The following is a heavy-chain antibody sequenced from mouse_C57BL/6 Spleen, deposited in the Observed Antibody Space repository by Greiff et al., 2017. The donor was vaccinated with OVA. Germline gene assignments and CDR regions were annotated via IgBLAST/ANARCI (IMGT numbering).Heavy chain of an antibody. V-gene: IGHV1-7*01. CDR1: GYTFPSYW. J-gene: IGHJ4*01. Sequence: VQGVGSGAELAKPGASVKLSCKASGYTFPSYWMHWVKQRPGQGLEWIGYINPSSGYTKYNQKFKDKATLTADKSSSTAYMQLSSLTYEDSAVYYCARSPYAMDYWGQGTSVTVSS. CDR3: ARSPYAMDY. CDR2: INPSSGYT.